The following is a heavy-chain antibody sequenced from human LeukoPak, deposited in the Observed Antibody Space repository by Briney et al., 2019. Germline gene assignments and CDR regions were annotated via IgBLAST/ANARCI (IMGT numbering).Heavy chain of an antibody. Sequence: GGSLRLSCAASGFTFSNAWMSWVRQAPGKGLEWVGRIKSKTDGGTTDYAAPVKGRFTISRDDSKNTLYLQMNSLKTEDTAVYYCTTDPPPYSGSYYVPSDYWGQGTLVTVSS. CDR3: TTDPPPYSGSYYVPSDY. V-gene: IGHV3-15*01. CDR1: GFTFSNAW. D-gene: IGHD1-26*01. J-gene: IGHJ4*02. CDR2: IKSKTDGGTT.